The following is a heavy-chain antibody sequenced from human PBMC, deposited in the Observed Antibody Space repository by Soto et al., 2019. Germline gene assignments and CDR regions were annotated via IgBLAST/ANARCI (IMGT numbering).Heavy chain of an antibody. CDR1: GFTFSSYG. D-gene: IGHD3-10*01. CDR3: ARDRWVRGVIRHNWFDP. CDR2: IWYDGSNK. Sequence: GGSLRLSCAASGFTFSSYGMHWVRQAPGKGLEWVAVIWYDGSNKYYADSVKGRFTISRDNSKNTLYLQMNSLRAEDTAVYYCARDRWVRGVIRHNWFDPWGQGT. J-gene: IGHJ5*02. V-gene: IGHV3-33*01.